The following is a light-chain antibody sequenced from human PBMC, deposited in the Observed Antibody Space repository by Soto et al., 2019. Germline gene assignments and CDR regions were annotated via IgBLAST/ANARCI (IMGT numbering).Light chain of an antibody. J-gene: IGKJ1*01. CDR3: MQSLQTPPWT. CDR1: QSLLQTNGYTY. V-gene: IGKV2-28*01. CDR2: LTS. Sequence: GITHSPGSLRVTPGEPASISCRSSQSLLQTNGYTYLDWYLQKPGQSPQLLIYLTSIRASGVPDRFSGSGSGTEFTLKISKVEAEDVGVYYCMQSLQTPPWTFGPGTKVDIK.